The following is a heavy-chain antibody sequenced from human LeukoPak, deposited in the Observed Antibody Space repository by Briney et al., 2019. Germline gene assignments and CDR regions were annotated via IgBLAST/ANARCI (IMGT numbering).Heavy chain of an antibody. CDR3: ASRNYYDPSGYYYGMDV. D-gene: IGHD3-22*01. CDR2: IYISGST. CDR1: GGFISSYY. J-gene: IGHJ6*02. V-gene: IGHV4-4*07. Sequence: SETLSLTCTVSGGFISSYYWSWIRQPAGEGLEWTGRIYISGSTNYNPSLKSRVTMSVDTSKNQFSLKLSSVTAADTAVYYCASRNYYDPSGYYYGMDVGGQGTTVTVSS.